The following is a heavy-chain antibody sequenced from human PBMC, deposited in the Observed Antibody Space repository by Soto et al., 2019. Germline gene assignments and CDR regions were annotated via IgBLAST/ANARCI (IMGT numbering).Heavy chain of an antibody. CDR3: AKDLLPNTVTTCGS. J-gene: IGHJ5*02. Sequence: QVQLVESGGGAVQPGRSLRLSCAASGFTFDSHGMHWVRQAPGKGLEWVAVISSDGNNKYCADSVKGRFTISRDNFNNILYLQISSLRAEDTAVYYCAKDLLPNTVTTCGSWGQGTLVTVSS. D-gene: IGHD4-17*01. CDR1: GFTFDSHG. V-gene: IGHV3-30*18. CDR2: ISSDGNNK.